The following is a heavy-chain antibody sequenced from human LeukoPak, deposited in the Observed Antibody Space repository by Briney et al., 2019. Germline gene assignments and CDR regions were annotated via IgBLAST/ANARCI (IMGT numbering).Heavy chain of an antibody. CDR2: IYYSGST. CDR1: GGSISSYY. CDR3: AGGIAAAGTGSDYYYYMDV. D-gene: IGHD6-13*01. Sequence: SETLSLTCTVSGGSISSYYWSWIRQPPGRGLEWLGYIYYSGSTTYNPSLKSRVTISVDTSKNQFSLKLSSVTAADTAVYYCAGGIAAAGTGSDYYYYMDVWGKGTTVTVSS. J-gene: IGHJ6*03. V-gene: IGHV4-59*01.